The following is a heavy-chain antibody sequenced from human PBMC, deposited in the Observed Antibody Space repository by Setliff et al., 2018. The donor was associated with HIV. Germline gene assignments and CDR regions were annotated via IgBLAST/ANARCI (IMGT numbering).Heavy chain of an antibody. CDR3: ARGGGTSSPIDYHYYIDV. Sequence: SETLSLTCSVSGASISRSTYYWGWVRQPPGKGLEWIGGIYYTGSPFYNPSLKSRVTISVDTSNNQFSLKLSSVTAADTAVYYCARGGGTSSPIDYHYYIDVWGKGTTVTVSS. CDR2: IYYTGSP. V-gene: IGHV4-39*01. CDR1: GASISRSTYY. J-gene: IGHJ6*03. D-gene: IGHD6-6*01.